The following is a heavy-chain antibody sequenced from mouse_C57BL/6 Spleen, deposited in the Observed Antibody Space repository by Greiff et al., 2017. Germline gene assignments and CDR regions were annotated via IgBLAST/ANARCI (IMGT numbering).Heavy chain of an antibody. CDR2: IHPNSGST. CDR3: ARRGPYGSYFDY. CDR1: GYTFTSYW. Sequence: VKLQQPGAELVKPGASVKLSCKASGYTFTSYWMHWVKQRPGQGLEWIGMIHPNSGSTNYNEKFKSKATLTVDKSSSTAYMQLSSLTSEDSAVYYCARRGPYGSYFDYWGQGTTLTVSS. V-gene: IGHV1-64*01. J-gene: IGHJ2*01. D-gene: IGHD2-2*01.